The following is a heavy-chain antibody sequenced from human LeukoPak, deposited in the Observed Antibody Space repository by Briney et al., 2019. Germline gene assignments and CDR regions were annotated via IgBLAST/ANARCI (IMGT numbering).Heavy chain of an antibody. CDR2: IYDGGRT. Sequence: PGGSLKLSCAASGFTFSGSAMHWVRQASGKGLEWVSVIYDGGRTDYADSAKGRFTISRDNSKNTLYLQMNSLTVEDTAVYYCTRRSPGSSSWYDYWGQGTLVTVSS. V-gene: IGHV3-53*01. CDR3: TRRSPGSSSWYDY. CDR1: GFTFSGSA. J-gene: IGHJ4*02. D-gene: IGHD6-13*01.